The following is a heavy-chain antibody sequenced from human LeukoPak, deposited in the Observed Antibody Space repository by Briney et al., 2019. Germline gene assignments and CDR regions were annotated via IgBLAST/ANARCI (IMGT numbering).Heavy chain of an antibody. V-gene: IGHV3-23*01. J-gene: IGHJ5*02. CDR2: MSGGGENT. CDR3: TKDVGPGYDWFDP. Sequence: GGSLTLSCAASGFTFNIYGMRCVRQAPERGVEWVSIMSGGGENTTYADSVKGRLTVSRDNSKNTMYLQMNDLRGDDTALYYCTKDVGPGYDWFDPWGQGTQVTVSS. D-gene: IGHD1-1*01. CDR1: GFTFNIYG.